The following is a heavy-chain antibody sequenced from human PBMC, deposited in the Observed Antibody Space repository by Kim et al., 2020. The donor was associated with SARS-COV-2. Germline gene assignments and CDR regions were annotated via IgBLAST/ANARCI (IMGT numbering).Heavy chain of an antibody. CDR3: ARILYDSSGYRSYDAFDI. CDR2: IDWDDDK. Sequence: SGPTLVNPTPTLTLTCTFSGFSLSTSGMCVSWIRQPPGKALEWLALIDWDDDKYYSTSLKTRLTISKDTSKNQVVLTMTNMDPVDTATYYCARILYDSSGYRSYDAFDIWGQGTMVTVSS. V-gene: IGHV2-70*01. CDR1: GFSLSTSGMC. J-gene: IGHJ3*02. D-gene: IGHD3-22*01.